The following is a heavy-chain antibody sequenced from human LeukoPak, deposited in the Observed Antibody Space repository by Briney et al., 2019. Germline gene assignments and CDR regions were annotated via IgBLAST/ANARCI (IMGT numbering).Heavy chain of an antibody. CDR1: GGSISSGGYY. J-gene: IGHJ5*02. CDR2: IYYSGST. D-gene: IGHD6-13*01. CDR3: ARHGIAAAGTVNWFDP. V-gene: IGHV4-31*03. Sequence: PSQTLPLTCTVSGGSISSGGYYWSWIRQHPGKGLEWIGYIYYSGSTYYNPSLKSRVTISVDTSKNQFSLKLSSVTAADTAVYYCARHGIAAAGTVNWFDPWGQGTLVTVSS.